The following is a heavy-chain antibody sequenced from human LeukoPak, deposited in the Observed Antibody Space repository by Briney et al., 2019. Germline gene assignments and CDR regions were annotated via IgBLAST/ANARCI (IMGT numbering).Heavy chain of an antibody. CDR2: IYYSGST. D-gene: IGHD6-19*01. CDR1: GGSISSYY. CDR3: ARSIGSGWYAGFDY. V-gene: IGHV4-59*08. Sequence: SETLVLTCTVSGGSISSYYWSWIRQPPGKGLEWIGYIYYSGSTNYNPSLKSRVTISLDTSKNQFSLKLSSVTAADTAVYYCARSIGSGWYAGFDYWGQGTLVTVSS. J-gene: IGHJ4*02.